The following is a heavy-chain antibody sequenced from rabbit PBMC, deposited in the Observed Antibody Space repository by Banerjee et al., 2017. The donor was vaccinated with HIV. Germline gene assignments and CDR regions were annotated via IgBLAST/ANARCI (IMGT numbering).Heavy chain of an antibody. V-gene: IGHV1S45*01. D-gene: IGHD1-1*01. CDR1: GFSFSNNA. CDR3: ARDLTGIIGWNFNW. CDR2: IGAGSSGTT. J-gene: IGHJ4*01. Sequence: QEQLEESGGGLVTPEGSLTLTCKASGFSFSNNAMCWVRQAPGKGLEWIACIGAGSSGTTYYASWAKGRFTISKTSSTTVTLQMTSLTAADTASYFCARDLTGIIGWNFNWWGQGTLVTVS.